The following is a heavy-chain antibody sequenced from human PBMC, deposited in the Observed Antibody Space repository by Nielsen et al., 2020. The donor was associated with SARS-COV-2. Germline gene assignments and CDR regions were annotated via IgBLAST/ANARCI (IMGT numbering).Heavy chain of an antibody. CDR1: GYRFSHYW. V-gene: IGHV5-51*01. Sequence: GHSLPISCKASGYRFSHYWIGWFRQMPGKDLALMGITYPGGSDTRYNPSLQGQVTITVDKSISTAYLLLSSLKASDTARYYCARHPQDYGMDVWGQGTTVTVSS. CDR3: ARHPQDYGMDV. CDR2: TYPGGSDT. J-gene: IGHJ6*02.